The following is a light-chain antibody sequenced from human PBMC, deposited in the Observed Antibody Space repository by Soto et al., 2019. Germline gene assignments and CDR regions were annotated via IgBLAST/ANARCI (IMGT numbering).Light chain of an antibody. CDR3: SSYTSSSTYV. J-gene: IGLJ1*01. CDR1: SRDVGSYNR. CDR2: EVS. V-gene: IGLV2-18*02. Sequence: QSVLTRPPSVSRAPGESVTLSCTGTSRDVGSYNRVSWYQQPPGTAPKLMIYEVSNRPSGVPDRFSGSKSGNTASLTISGLQAEDEADYYCSSYTSSSTYVFGTGTKVTVL.